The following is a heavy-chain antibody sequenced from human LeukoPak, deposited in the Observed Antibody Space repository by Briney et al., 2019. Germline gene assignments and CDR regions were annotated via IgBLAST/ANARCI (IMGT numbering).Heavy chain of an antibody. CDR1: GGSFSGYY. V-gene: IGHV4-34*01. CDR2: INHSGIT. D-gene: IGHD6-13*01. J-gene: IGHJ5*02. CDR3: ARKGWTAAARGWFDP. Sequence: SETLSLTCAVYGGSFSGYYWSWIRQPPGKGLEWIGEINHSGITNYNPSLKSRVTISVDTSKNQFSLKLSSVTAADTAVYYYARKGWTAAARGWFDPWGEGTLVTVSS.